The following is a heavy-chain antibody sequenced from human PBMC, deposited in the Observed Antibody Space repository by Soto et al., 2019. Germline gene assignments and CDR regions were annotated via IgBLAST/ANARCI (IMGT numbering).Heavy chain of an antibody. D-gene: IGHD1-26*01. Sequence: ASVKVSCKASGYTFTGYYMHWVRQAPGQGLEWMGIFSPSSGSSTYAQKFQGRVTMTRDTATTTVYMELSSLRSEDSAGYYCATHAAWNIVAASYDFHHWGQGTLVTVSS. CDR2: FSPSSGSS. J-gene: IGHJ1*01. CDR1: GYTFTGYY. V-gene: IGHV1-46*01. CDR3: ATHAAWNIVAASYDFHH.